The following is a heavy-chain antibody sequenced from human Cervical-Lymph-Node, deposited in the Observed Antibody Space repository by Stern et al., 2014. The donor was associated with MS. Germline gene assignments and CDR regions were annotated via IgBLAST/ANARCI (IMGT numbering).Heavy chain of an antibody. CDR3: AKATSVAAAGTWFDY. CDR2: ISGSGGST. D-gene: IGHD6-13*01. CDR1: GFTFSSYA. J-gene: IGHJ4*02. Sequence: VESGGSLRLSCAVSGFTFSSYAVGWVRQAPGKGLEWVSGISGSGGSTYYADSVKGRFTISRDNSKNTLYLQMNSLRAEDTAVYYCAKATSVAAAGTWFDYWGQGTLVTVSS. V-gene: IGHV3-23*01.